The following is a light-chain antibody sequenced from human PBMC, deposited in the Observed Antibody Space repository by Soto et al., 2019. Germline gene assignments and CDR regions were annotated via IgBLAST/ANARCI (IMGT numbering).Light chain of an antibody. Sequence: QSALTQPRSVSGSPGQSVTISCTGTSSDVGGYNYVSWYQQYPGKAPRLMIYDVNKRPSGVPDRFSGSKSGNTASLTISGRQAEDEADYYCCSYAGSYTWVFGGGTKLTVL. J-gene: IGLJ3*02. CDR1: SSDVGGYNY. V-gene: IGLV2-11*01. CDR2: DVN. CDR3: CSYAGSYTWV.